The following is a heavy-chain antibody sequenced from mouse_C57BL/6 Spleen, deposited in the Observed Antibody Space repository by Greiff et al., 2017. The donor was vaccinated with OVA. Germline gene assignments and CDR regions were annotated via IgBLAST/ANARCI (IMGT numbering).Heavy chain of an antibody. D-gene: IGHD1-1*01. CDR1: GFTFSDYG. CDR2: ISSGSSTI. J-gene: IGHJ1*03. Sequence: DVTLVESGGGLVKPGGSLKLSCAASGFTFSDYGMHWVRQAPEKGLEWVAYISSGSSTIYYADTVKGRFTISRDNAKNTLFLQMTSLRSEDTAMYYCAKSYGSSWYFDVWGTGTTVTVSS. V-gene: IGHV5-17*01. CDR3: AKSYGSSWYFDV.